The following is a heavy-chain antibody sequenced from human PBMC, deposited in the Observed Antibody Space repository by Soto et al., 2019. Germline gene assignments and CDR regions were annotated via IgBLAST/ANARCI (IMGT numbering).Heavy chain of an antibody. Sequence: QVQLVESGGGVVQPGRSLRLSCAASGFTFNNYPMHWVRQALGKGLEWVAGISSDGNNEHYPDSVKGRFTISRDNPKSTLHLQVNSLRDEDTAVYYCAKEDESSGHAGTFQNWGQGTLVTVSS. J-gene: IGHJ1*01. V-gene: IGHV3-30-3*01. CDR3: AKEDESSGHAGTFQN. CDR1: GFTFNNYP. D-gene: IGHD3-22*01. CDR2: ISSDGNNE.